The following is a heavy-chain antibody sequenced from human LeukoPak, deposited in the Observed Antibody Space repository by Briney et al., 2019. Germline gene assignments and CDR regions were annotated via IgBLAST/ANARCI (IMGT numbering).Heavy chain of an antibody. Sequence: PGGSLRLSCAASGFTVSSNYMTWVRRAPGKGLEWVSVLYSGGSTYYADSVKGRFTISRDNSKNTLYLQMNSLRAEDTAVYYCASWGSYSSGPDYWGQGALVTVSS. V-gene: IGHV3-53*01. D-gene: IGHD3-22*01. CDR2: LYSGGST. CDR1: GFTVSSNY. J-gene: IGHJ4*02. CDR3: ASWGSYSSGPDY.